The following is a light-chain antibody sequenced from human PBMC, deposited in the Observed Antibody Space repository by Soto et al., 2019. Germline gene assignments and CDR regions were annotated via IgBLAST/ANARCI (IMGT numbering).Light chain of an antibody. J-gene: IGLJ2*01. Sequence: QSVLTQPPSVSAAPGQKVTISCSGSSSNIGNNYVSWYQQLPGTAPKLLIYDNNKRPSGIPDQFSSSKSGTSATLGITGLQTGDEADYYCGTWDSRLSAVVFGGGTKLTVL. CDR1: SSNIGNNY. CDR3: GTWDSRLSAVV. CDR2: DNN. V-gene: IGLV1-51*01.